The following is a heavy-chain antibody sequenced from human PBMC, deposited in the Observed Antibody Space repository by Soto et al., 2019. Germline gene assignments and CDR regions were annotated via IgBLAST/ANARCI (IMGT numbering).Heavy chain of an antibody. V-gene: IGHV3-23*01. CDR1: GFTFSSYA. D-gene: IGHD5-18*01. CDR2: ISGSGGST. CDR3: PKGPHPAMSGVGFDP. J-gene: IGHJ5*02. Sequence: LRLSCAASGFTFSSYAMSWVRQAPGKGLEWVSAISGSGGSTYYADSVKGRFTSSRDNSKNTLYLQMNSLRAEDTAVYYCPKGPHPAMSGVGFDPCDQRTLVTFAS.